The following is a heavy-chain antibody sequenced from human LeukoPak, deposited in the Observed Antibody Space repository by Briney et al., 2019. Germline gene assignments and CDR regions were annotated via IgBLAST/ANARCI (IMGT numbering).Heavy chain of an antibody. D-gene: IGHD1-14*01. CDR1: GFTFSSYS. CDR3: AGANRKYYFDY. V-gene: IGHV3-48*01. Sequence: GGSLRLSCAASGFTFSSYSMHWVRQAPGKGLEWVSYISTSGTTISYADSVKGRFTMSRDNAKSSLFLQMNSLRGDDTAVYFCAGANRKYYFDYWGQGTLVTASS. J-gene: IGHJ4*02. CDR2: ISTSGTTI.